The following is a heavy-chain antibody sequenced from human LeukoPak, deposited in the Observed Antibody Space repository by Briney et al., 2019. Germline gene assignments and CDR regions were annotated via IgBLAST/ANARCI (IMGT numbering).Heavy chain of an antibody. Sequence: GGSLRLSCAASGFTFSSYAMSWVRQAPGKGLEWVSAISGSGGSTYYADSVKGRFTISRDNSKNTLYLQMNSLRAEDTAVYYCAKDRAPVLLWFGELFGIWGQGTMVTVSS. J-gene: IGHJ3*02. CDR3: AKDRAPVLLWFGELFGI. D-gene: IGHD3-10*01. CDR1: GFTFSSYA. CDR2: ISGSGGST. V-gene: IGHV3-23*01.